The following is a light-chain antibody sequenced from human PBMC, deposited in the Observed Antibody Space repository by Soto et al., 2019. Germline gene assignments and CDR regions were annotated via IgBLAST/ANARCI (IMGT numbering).Light chain of an antibody. J-gene: IGLJ2*01. Sequence: QSALTQPRSVSGSPGQSVTISCTGTSSDVGAYNSVSWYQQYPGKAPKVMIYDVSERPSGVPDRFSGSKSDNTAALTISGLQAEDEADYYCCSFAGSDTLIFGGGTKLTVL. CDR3: CSFAGSDTLI. V-gene: IGLV2-11*01. CDR1: SSDVGAYNS. CDR2: DVS.